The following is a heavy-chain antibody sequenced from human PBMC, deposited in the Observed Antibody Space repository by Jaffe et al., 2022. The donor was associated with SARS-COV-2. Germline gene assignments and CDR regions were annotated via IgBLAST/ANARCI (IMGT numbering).Heavy chain of an antibody. D-gene: IGHD5-18*01. V-gene: IGHV4-59*01. CDR1: GASIRSYY. Sequence: QVQLQESGPGLVKPSETLSLTCSVSGASIRSYYWSWIRQPPGKGLEYIGYIYNSGSTNYNPSLKSRVAISIDTSKNQFSLKVSSVTAADTAVYYCARGNTYGWYYFDYWGQGTLVTVSS. CDR2: IYNSGST. J-gene: IGHJ4*02. CDR3: ARGNTYGWYYFDY.